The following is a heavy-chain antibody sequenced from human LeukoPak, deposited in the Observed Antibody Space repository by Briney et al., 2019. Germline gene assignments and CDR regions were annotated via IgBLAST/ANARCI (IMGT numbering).Heavy chain of an antibody. D-gene: IGHD6-6*01. CDR3: ARHGTLYGGSSKFDS. V-gene: IGHV4-39*01. CDR1: GGSISSSNSH. Sequence: SETLSLTCSVSGGSISSSNSHWGWIRQPPGKGLEWVGSIENRGNTYYNPSLKSRVTISVDTSKNQFSLKLSSVTAADTAVYYCARHGTLYGGSSKFDSWGQGTLVTVSS. J-gene: IGHJ4*02. CDR2: IENRGNT.